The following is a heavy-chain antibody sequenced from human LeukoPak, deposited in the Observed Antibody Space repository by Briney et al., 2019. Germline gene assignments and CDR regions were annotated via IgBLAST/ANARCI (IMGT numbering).Heavy chain of an antibody. CDR3: ARHGNYYDTSQSDP. CDR2: VYHSGST. J-gene: IGHJ5*02. Sequence: SETLSLTCAVSGYSISSGYYWGWIRQPPGKGLEWIGSVYHSGSTYYNPSLKSRVTISVDTSKNQFSLRQSSVTAADTAVYYCARHGNYYDTSQSDPWGQGTLVTVSS. D-gene: IGHD3-22*01. CDR1: GYSISSGYY. V-gene: IGHV4-38-2*01.